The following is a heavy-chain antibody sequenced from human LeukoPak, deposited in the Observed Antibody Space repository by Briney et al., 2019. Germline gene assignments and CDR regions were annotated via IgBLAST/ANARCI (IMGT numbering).Heavy chain of an antibody. Sequence: PGGSLRLSCAASGFTFSSYGMHWVRQAPGKGLEWVAVISYDGSNKYYADSVKGRFTISRDNSKNTLYLQMNSLRAEDTAVYYCARSLSGYGNYYYGMDVWGQGTTVTVSS. CDR3: ARSLSGYGNYYYGMDV. D-gene: IGHD5-12*01. CDR2: ISYDGSNK. CDR1: GFTFSSYG. J-gene: IGHJ6*02. V-gene: IGHV3-30*03.